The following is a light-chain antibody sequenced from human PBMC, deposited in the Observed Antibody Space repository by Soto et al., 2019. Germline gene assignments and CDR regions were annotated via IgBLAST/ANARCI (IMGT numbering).Light chain of an antibody. CDR1: QSISTW. V-gene: IGKV1-5*01. J-gene: IGKJ2*01. CDR2: DAS. CDR3: QQYDTYGT. Sequence: DIQMTQSPSTLSASVGDRVTITCRASQSISTWLAWYQQKPGKVPKLLIYDASSLESGVPSRFSGSGSGTEFTLNISSLQPDDFAIYYCQQYDTYGTFGQGTKLEIK.